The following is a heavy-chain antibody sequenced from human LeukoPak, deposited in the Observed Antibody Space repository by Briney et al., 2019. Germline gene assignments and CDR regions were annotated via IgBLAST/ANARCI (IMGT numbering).Heavy chain of an antibody. D-gene: IGHD6-13*01. CDR3: ARAYSSSWYFNWFDP. J-gene: IGHJ5*02. CDR2: IYPSGTT. Sequence: SETLSLTCAVYGASFSGDYWSWIRQPPGKGLEWIGNIYPSGTTYYNPSLKTRVTISVDTSKNQFSLKLSSVTAADTAVYFCARAYSSSWYFNWFDPWGQGTLVTVSS. V-gene: IGHV4-34*01. CDR1: GASFSGDY.